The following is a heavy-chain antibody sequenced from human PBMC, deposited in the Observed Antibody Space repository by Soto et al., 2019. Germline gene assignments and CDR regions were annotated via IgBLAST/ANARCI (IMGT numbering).Heavy chain of an antibody. D-gene: IGHD6-13*01. V-gene: IGHV4-39*02. CDR1: GGSISSSSYY. J-gene: IGHJ4*02. CDR2: IYYSGST. Sequence: QLQLQESGPGLVKPSETLSLTCTVSGGSISSSSYYWGWIRQPPGKGLEWIGSIYYSGSTYYNPSLKSRVTISVDTSKNQFSLKLSSVTAADTAVYYCARDRLPGYSSSWRDYWGQGTLVTVS. CDR3: ARDRLPGYSSSWRDY.